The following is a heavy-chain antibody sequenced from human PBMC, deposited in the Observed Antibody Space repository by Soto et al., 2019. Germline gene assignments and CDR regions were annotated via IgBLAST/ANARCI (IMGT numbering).Heavy chain of an antibody. V-gene: IGHV1-3*01. CDR2: INAGNGNT. CDR3: ARVGSSGWYYFDY. Sequence: ASVQVSRTASGYTFTSYAMHWVRQAPGQRLEWMGWINAGNGNTKYSQKFQGRVTITRDTSASTAYMELSSLRSEDTAVYYCARVGSSGWYYFDYWGQGTLVTGSA. J-gene: IGHJ4*02. D-gene: IGHD6-19*01. CDR1: GYTFTSYA.